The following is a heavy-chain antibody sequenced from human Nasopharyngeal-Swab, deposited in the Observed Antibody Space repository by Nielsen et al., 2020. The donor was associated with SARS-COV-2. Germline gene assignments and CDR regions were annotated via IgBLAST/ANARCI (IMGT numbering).Heavy chain of an antibody. CDR3: ARDVAEWLVLPSLSFDS. J-gene: IGHJ4*02. V-gene: IGHV1-18*01. CDR2: ISVDNADT. CDR1: GYSYNSYG. Sequence: ASVKVSCKASGYSYNSYGVSWARQAPGQGLEWMGWISVDNADTNYAKKLQGRFSMTTDTSTSTAYMELRSLRSDDTATYYCARDVAEWLVLPSLSFDSWGQGTLVTVSS. D-gene: IGHD3-3*01.